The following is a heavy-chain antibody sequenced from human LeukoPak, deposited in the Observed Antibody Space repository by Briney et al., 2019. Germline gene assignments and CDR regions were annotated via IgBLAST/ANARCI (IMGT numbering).Heavy chain of an antibody. CDR2: ISGSGGST. J-gene: IGHJ4*02. CDR3: AKDKGTMIVVVNPFDY. CDR1: GFTFSSYA. D-gene: IGHD3-22*01. Sequence: GGSLRLSCAASGFTFSSYAMSWVRQAPGKGLEWVSAISGSGGSTYYADSVKGRFTISRDNSKNTLYLQMNSLRAEDTAVYYCAKDKGTMIVVVNPFDYWGQGTLVTVSS. V-gene: IGHV3-23*01.